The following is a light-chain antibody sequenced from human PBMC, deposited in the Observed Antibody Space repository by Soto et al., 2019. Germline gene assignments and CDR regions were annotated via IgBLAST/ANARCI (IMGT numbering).Light chain of an antibody. CDR2: HAS. V-gene: IGKV3-20*01. Sequence: EIVLTQSPGTLSLSPGERATLSCRTSQSVRSSHLAWYQQKPGQAPRLLIYHASNRATGIPDRFSGGGSGTDFTLTISRLEPEDFAVYYCQQYGSSGTFGQGTKVDIK. J-gene: IGKJ1*01. CDR1: QSVRSSH. CDR3: QQYGSSGT.